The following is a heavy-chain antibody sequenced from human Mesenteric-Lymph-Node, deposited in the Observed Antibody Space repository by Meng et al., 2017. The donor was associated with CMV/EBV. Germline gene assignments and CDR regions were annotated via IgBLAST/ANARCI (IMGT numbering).Heavy chain of an antibody. V-gene: IGHV1-18*01. CDR2: ISAYNGNT. J-gene: IGHJ4*02. CDR3: ASGGLLDDCWGGYPAGATYYFDY. CDR1: GYTLTSYG. Sequence: ASVKVSCKASGYTLTSYGISWVRQAPGQGLEWMGWISAYNGNTNYAQKLKGRVTMTTDTPTSTAYMELRSLRSDDTAVYYCASGGLLDDCWGGYPAGATYYFDYWGQGTLVTVSS. D-gene: IGHD3-3*01.